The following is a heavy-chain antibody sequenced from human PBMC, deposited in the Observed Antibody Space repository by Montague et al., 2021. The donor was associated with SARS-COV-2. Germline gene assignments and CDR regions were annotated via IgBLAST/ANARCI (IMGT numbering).Heavy chain of an antibody. D-gene: IGHD3-16*01. J-gene: IGHJ4*02. V-gene: IGHV4-59*01. CDR2: NSYSGST. CDR1: GDSINSYY. CDR3: AKGGGGGSYFFAY. Sequence: SETLSLTCTVSGDSINSYYWSWIRQSPGKGLDRIGYNSYSGSTNFNPSLKSRVSMSVDTSKNQFSLNLRYVTAAGTAVYYCAKGGGGGSYFFAYWGQGTLVTVSS.